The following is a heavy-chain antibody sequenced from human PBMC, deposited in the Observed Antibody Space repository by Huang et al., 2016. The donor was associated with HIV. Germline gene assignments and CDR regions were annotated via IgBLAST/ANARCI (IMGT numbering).Heavy chain of an antibody. CDR2: IKQDGSEK. V-gene: IGHV3-7*01. CDR3: ARPST. D-gene: IGHD2-2*01. CDR1: GFSFSSYW. Sequence: EVQLVESGGGLVQPGGSLRLSCVASGFSFSSYWMSWVRQAAGKGREWVANIKQDGSEKYYVYSLKGRFTISRHNAKNSLYLQMNSLRAEDTAVYYCARPSTWGQGTLVTVSS. J-gene: IGHJ5*02.